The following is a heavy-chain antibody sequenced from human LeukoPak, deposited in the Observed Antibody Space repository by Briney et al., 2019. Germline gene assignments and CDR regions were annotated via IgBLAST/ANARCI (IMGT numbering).Heavy chain of an antibody. CDR3: VKAHLPGAVPIEI. V-gene: IGHV3-64D*06. Sequence: GGSLRLSCSASGFTLSNYAMYWVRQPPGKGLKCVSGISRIGGDTYYADSVKGRFTISRDNSKNTLYLQMSSLRPEDTAMYYCVKAHLPGAVPIEIWGQGTMVTVSS. J-gene: IGHJ3*02. CDR2: ISRIGGDT. CDR1: GFTLSNYA. D-gene: IGHD3-16*01.